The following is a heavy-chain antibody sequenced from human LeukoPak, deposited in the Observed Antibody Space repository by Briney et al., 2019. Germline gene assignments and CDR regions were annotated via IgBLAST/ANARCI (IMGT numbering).Heavy chain of an antibody. CDR1: GGTFSSYA. V-gene: IGHV1-69*13. J-gene: IGHJ5*02. D-gene: IGHD1-26*01. CDR2: IIPILGTA. Sequence: ASVKVSCKASGGTFSSYAISWVRQAPGQGLEWMGGIIPILGTANYAQKFQGRVTITADESTSTAYMELSSLRSEDTAVYYCASSASTIPIYNWFDPWGQGTLVTVSS. CDR3: ASSASTIPIYNWFDP.